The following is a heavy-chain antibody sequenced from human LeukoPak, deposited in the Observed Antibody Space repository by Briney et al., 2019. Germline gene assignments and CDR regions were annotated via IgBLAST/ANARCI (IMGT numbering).Heavy chain of an antibody. D-gene: IGHD1-26*01. CDR1: GFTSYSDY. CDR3: ATGRATNKY. J-gene: IGHJ4*02. Sequence: PGGSLRLSCAVSGFTSYSDYMSWVRQAPGRGLEWVASLKKDGSERTYVDSVKGRLSISRDSAKNSLYLQMNGLGAEDTAVYYCATGRATNKYWGQGVLVTVSS. CDR2: LKKDGSER. V-gene: IGHV3-7*01.